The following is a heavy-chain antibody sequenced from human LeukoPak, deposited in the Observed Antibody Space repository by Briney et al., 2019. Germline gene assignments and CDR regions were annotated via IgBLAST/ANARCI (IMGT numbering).Heavy chain of an antibody. CDR3: ARIPPAINYYYYYIDV. V-gene: IGHV4-59*01. CDR1: GDSISSYY. CDR2: IYSSGST. J-gene: IGHJ6*03. D-gene: IGHD2-2*02. Sequence: SETLSFTCTVSGDSISSYYWSWVRQPPGKGLEWIGHIYSSGSTNYNPSLKSRVTISVDTSKNQFSLKLSSVTAADTAVYYCARIPPAINYYYYYIDVWGKGTTVTVSS.